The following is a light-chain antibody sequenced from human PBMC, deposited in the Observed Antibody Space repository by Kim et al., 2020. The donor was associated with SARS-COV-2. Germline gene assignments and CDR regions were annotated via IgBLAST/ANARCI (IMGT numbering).Light chain of an antibody. J-gene: IGKJ1*01. V-gene: IGKV1-5*03. CDR3: QQYKTSPWT. CDR2: KAS. CDR1: QSISSY. Sequence: DIQMTQSPSTLSASVGDRVTITCRASQSISSYLAWYQQKPGQAPELLIYKASILESGVPSRFSGSGSGTEFTLTISSLQPDDFASFYCQQYKTSPWTFGQGTKVDSK.